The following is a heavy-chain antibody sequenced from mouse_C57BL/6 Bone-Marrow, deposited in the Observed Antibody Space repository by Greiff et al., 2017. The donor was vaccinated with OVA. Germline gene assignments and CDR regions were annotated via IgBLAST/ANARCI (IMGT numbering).Heavy chain of an antibody. J-gene: IGHJ1*03. D-gene: IGHD1-1*01. CDR3: ARYNDGSSNWYFDV. CDR2: IRNKANGYTT. V-gene: IGHV7-3*01. CDR1: GFTFTDYY. Sequence: EVQGVESGGGLVQPGGSLSLSCAASGFTFTDYYMSWVRQPPGKALEWLGFIRNKANGYTTEYSASVKGRFTISRDNSQSSLYLQMNALRAEDSATYDCARYNDGSSNWYFDVWGTGTTVTVSS.